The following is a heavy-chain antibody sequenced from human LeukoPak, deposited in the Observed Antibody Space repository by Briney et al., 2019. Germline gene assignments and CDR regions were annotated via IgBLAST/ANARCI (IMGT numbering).Heavy chain of an antibody. J-gene: IGHJ4*02. V-gene: IGHV3-7*01. CDR2: IKVDGSEK. D-gene: IGHD1-26*01. CDR3: AKDLSSGSADYYFDD. Sequence: GGSLRLSCAASGFTFSTCWMSWVRQTPEKGLEGVANIKVDGSEKYYVDSVKGRFTISRDNAKNSLYLQMNSLRAEDTAVYYCAKDLSSGSADYYFDDWGQGTLVTVSS. CDR1: GFTFSTCW.